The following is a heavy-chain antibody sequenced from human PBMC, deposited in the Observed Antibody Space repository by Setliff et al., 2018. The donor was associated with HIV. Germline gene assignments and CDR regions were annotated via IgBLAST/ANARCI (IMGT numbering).Heavy chain of an antibody. CDR3: ASHLKLAATGTFDY. D-gene: IGHD6-13*01. J-gene: IGHJ4*02. V-gene: IGHV1-69*13. CDR2: ILGTP. CDR1: GGSISISV. Sequence: SVKVSCKASGGSISISVISWVRQAPGQGLEWMGGILGTPKYAQKFQGRVAITADESTSTAYMELSNLRSEDTAVYYCASHLKLAATGTFDYWGQGTLVTVTS.